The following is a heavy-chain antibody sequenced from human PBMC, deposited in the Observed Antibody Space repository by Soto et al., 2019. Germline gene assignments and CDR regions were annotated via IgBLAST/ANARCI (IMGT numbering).Heavy chain of an antibody. D-gene: IGHD2-15*01. J-gene: IGHJ4*02. CDR3: AYPPLVLALGFDY. V-gene: IGHV3-23*01. CDR1: GFTFSNYV. CDR2: ISGGGANT. Sequence: EVHLLDSGGGLVQPGGSLRLSCAASGFTFSNYVMSWVRQAPGKGLEWVSSISGGGANTYYADSVKGRFTISRDKSKNTLFLQIERLRAEGMAVYDCAYPPLVLALGFDYWGQGTLVTVSS.